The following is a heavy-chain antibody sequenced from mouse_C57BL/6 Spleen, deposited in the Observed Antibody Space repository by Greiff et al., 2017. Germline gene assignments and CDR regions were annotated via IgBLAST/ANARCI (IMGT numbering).Heavy chain of an antibody. CDR1: GYTFTGYW. Sequence: VQLQQSGAELMKPGASVKLSCKATGYTFTGYWIEWVKQRPGHGLEWIGEILPGSGSTNYNKKFKGKATFTADTSSNTAYMKLSSLTTEDSAVYYCARYYYYSSSYYYAMDYWGQGTSVTVSS. CDR2: ILPGSGST. CDR3: ARYYYYSSSYYYAMDY. D-gene: IGHD1-1*01. J-gene: IGHJ4*01. V-gene: IGHV1-9*01.